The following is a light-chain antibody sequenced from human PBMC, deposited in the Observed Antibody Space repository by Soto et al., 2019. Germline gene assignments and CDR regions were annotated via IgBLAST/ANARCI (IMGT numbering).Light chain of an antibody. V-gene: IGLV1-40*01. CDR1: SSNIGAGYD. Sequence: QAVVTQPPSVSGAPGQRVTISCTGSSSNIGAGYDVHWYQQLPGTAPKLLIYGNSNRPSGVPDRFSGSKSATSASLAITGLQAEDEADYYCQSSDSSAVVFGGGTKVTVL. CDR2: GNS. CDR3: QSSDSSAVV. J-gene: IGLJ2*01.